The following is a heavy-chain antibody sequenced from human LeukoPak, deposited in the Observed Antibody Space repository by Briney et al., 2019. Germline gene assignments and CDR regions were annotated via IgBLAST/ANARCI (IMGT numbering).Heavy chain of an antibody. CDR1: GFTFSDHW. J-gene: IGHJ4*02. V-gene: IGHV3-7*01. D-gene: IGHD1-26*01. CDR2: MKQDGSEK. CDR3: ARDKIVGATNFDF. Sequence: PGGSLRLSCAASGFTFSDHWMSWVRQVPGKGLEWVANMKQDGSEKYYVDSVKGRFTISRDNAKNSLYLQMNSLRAEDTAVYYCARDKIVGATNFDFWGQGTLVTVSS.